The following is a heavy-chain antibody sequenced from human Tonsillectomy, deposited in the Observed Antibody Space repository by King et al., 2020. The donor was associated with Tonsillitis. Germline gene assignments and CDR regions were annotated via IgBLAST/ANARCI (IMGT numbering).Heavy chain of an antibody. V-gene: IGHV3-7*01. J-gene: IGHJ4*02. CDR3: ARDLVVVESSPSVFDY. Sequence: VQLVESGGGLVQPGGSLRLSCAASGFSFSNYWMSWVRQAPGKGLEWVANIKQDGSEKYYVDSVKGRFTISRDNAKNSLYLQMNSLRVEDTAVYYCARDLVVVESSPSVFDYWGQGTPVTVSS. CDR1: GFSFSNYW. CDR2: IKQDGSEK. D-gene: IGHD3-22*01.